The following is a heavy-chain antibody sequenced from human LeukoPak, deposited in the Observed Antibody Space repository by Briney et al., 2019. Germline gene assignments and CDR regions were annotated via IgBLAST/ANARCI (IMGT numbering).Heavy chain of an antibody. Sequence: GGSLRLSCAAPGFTFSNYWMHWVRQAPGKGLMWVSHIHNDGSRTKYADSVKGRFTISRDNSKNTLYLQMNSLRAEDTAVYYCANGAEFQVGATDFDYWGQGTLVTVSS. J-gene: IGHJ4*02. CDR2: IHNDGSRT. CDR1: GFTFSNYW. CDR3: ANGAEFQVGATDFDY. V-gene: IGHV3-74*03. D-gene: IGHD1-26*01.